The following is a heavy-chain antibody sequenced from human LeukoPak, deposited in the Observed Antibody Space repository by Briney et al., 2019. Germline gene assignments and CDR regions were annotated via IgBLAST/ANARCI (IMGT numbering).Heavy chain of an antibody. V-gene: IGHV4-31*03. CDR1: GGSISSGGYY. CDR2: IYYSGST. Sequence: SGTLSLTCTISGGSISSGGYYWSWIRQHPGKGLEWIGYIYYSGSTYYNPSLKSRVTISVDTSKNQFSLKLSSVTAADTAVYYCARSLYGGNGNWFDPWGQGTLVTVSS. CDR3: ARSLYGGNGNWFDP. D-gene: IGHD4-23*01. J-gene: IGHJ5*02.